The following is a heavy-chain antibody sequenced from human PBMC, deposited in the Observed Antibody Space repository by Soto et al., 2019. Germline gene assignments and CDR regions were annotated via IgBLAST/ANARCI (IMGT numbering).Heavy chain of an antibody. CDR2: IFYSGGP. D-gene: IGHD3-22*01. V-gene: IGHV4-39*01. Sequence: QLLLQESGPGLVKPSETLSLTCTVSGGSILDSTYYWAWIRQSPGKGLEWIGTIFYSGGPFYTPSLKSRLTMSVDTSNNQFSLKLSSVTAADTAVYYCARQASGYYYGWFDPWGQGTLVTVSS. J-gene: IGHJ5*02. CDR1: GGSILDSTYY. CDR3: ARQASGYYYGWFDP.